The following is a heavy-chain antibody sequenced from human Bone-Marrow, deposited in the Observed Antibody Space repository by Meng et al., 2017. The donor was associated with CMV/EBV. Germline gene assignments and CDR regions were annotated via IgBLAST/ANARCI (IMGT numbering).Heavy chain of an antibody. CDR2: ISYDGRNK. CDR1: GFTFSSYA. CDR3: SREPEQQLDYYYNYYGMYV. D-gene: IGHD6-13*01. V-gene: IGHV3-30*04. J-gene: IGHJ6*02. Sequence: GESLKISCAASGFTFSSYAMHWVRQAPGKGLEWVAVISYDGRNKYYADSVKGRFTISRDNSKNTLYLQINSLRAEDTTVYYCSREPEQQLDYYYNYYGMYVWGQGTTVTVSS.